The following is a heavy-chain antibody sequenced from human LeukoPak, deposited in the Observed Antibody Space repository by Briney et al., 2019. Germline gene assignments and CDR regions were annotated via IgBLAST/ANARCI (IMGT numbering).Heavy chain of an antibody. CDR1: GGSISSSSYY. J-gene: IGHJ4*02. V-gene: IGHV4-39*01. CDR2: IYYSGST. D-gene: IGHD3-3*01. CDR3: VEEWPSFDY. Sequence: SETLSLTCTVSGGSISSSSYYWGWIRQPPGKGLEWIGSIYYSGSTYYNPSLKSRVTISVDTSKNQFSLKLSSVTVADTAVYYCVEEWPSFDYWGQGTLVTVSS.